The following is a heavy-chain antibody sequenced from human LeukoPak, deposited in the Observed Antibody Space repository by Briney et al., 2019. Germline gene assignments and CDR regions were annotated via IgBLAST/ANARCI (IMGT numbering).Heavy chain of an antibody. D-gene: IGHD3-22*01. J-gene: IGHJ5*02. V-gene: IGHV3-33*06. Sequence: GRSLRLSCAASGFTFSSYGMHWVRQAPGKGLEWVAVIWYDGSNKYYADSVKGRFTISRDNSKNTLYLQMNSLRAEDTAVYYCAKAKRLYYYDSSGPPSPWGQGTLVTVSS. CDR3: AKAKRLYYYDSSGPPSP. CDR1: GFTFSSYG. CDR2: IWYDGSNK.